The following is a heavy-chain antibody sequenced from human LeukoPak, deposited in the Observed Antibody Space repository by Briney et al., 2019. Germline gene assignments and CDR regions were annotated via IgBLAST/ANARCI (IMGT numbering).Heavy chain of an antibody. Sequence: PGGSLRLSCAASGFTFSSYSMNWVRQAPGKGLEWVSYISSSSTIYYADSVKGRFTISRDNAKNSLYLQMNSLRAEDTAVYYCARDHEEQLVASRPNWFDPWGQGTLVTVSS. CDR2: ISSSSTI. CDR1: GFTFSSYS. V-gene: IGHV3-48*01. D-gene: IGHD6-6*01. J-gene: IGHJ5*02. CDR3: ARDHEEQLVASRPNWFDP.